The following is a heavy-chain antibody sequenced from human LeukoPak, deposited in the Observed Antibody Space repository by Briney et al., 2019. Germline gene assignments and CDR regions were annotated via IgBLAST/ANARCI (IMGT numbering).Heavy chain of an antibody. CDR1: GYTFTSYD. D-gene: IGHD5-18*01. Sequence: GASVKVSCKASGYTFTSYDINWVRQATGQGLEWMGWMNPNSGNTGYAQKFQGRVTMTRNTSISTAYMELSSLRSEDTAVYYCAIGYSYGSKYYYYYYYMDVWGKGTTVTVSS. CDR2: MNPNSGNT. CDR3: AIGYSYGSKYYYYYYYMDV. J-gene: IGHJ6*03. V-gene: IGHV1-8*01.